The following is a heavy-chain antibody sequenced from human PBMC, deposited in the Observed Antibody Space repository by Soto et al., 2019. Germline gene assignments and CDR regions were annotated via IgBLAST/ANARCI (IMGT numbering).Heavy chain of an antibody. CDR1: GFTFSDYY. CDR3: ATRGITMIVVVTPHFGY. V-gene: IGHV3-11*03. CDR2: SSNSGTFA. D-gene: IGHD3-22*01. J-gene: IGHJ4*02. Sequence: PGGSLRLSCAASGFTFSDYYMSWVRQAPGRGLEWISYSSNSGTFARYATSVKGRFSISRDNANNSLYLEMNSLRAEDTAVYYCATRGITMIVVVTPHFGYWGQGTLVTVSS.